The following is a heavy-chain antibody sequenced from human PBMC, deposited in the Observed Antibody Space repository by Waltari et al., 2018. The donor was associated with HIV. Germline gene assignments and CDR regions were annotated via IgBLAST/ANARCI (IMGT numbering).Heavy chain of an antibody. D-gene: IGHD3-16*02. Sequence: EVQLVESGGNLTRPGGSLRLSCVGSGFIVSDNYISWVRQDPGKGPVWFVYRYSNGNTIYGGSVKGRFTIFRDNSKNTLYLKMNTRRVDDTAVYYCARMHRFYGSEQSRYFYFGMDVWGQGTTVTVSS. V-gene: IGHV3-53*01. J-gene: IGHJ6*02. CDR2: RYSNGNT. CDR1: GFIVSDNY. CDR3: ARMHRFYGSEQSRYFYFGMDV.